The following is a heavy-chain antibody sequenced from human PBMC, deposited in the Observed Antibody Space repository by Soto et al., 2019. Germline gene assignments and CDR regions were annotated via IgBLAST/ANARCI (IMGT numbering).Heavy chain of an antibody. Sequence: EVQLLESGGGLVQPGGSLRLSCAGSGFTFSNYAMSWVRQAPGKGLEWVSAISGSGDSTYYANSVKGRFTISRDNSKNTLYLQMNSLTAQDTAVYYCAKDTPQEWLLVFHYWGQEPWSPSPQ. CDR2: ISGSGDST. J-gene: IGHJ4*01. CDR1: GFTFSNYA. D-gene: IGHD3-3*01. V-gene: IGHV3-23*01. CDR3: AKDTPQEWLLVFHY.